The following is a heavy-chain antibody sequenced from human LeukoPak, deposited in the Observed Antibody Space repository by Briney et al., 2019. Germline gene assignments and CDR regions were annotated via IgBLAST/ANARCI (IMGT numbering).Heavy chain of an antibody. Sequence: GGSLRLSCAASGFTFSSYAMSWVRQAPGKGLEWVSGISGSGGSTYYADSVKGRFTISRDNSRNTLYLQMNSPRAEDTAVYYCAKDPYAILAGYRYYFDYWGQGTLVTVSS. CDR3: AKDPYAILAGYRYYFDY. CDR2: ISGSGGST. V-gene: IGHV3-23*01. J-gene: IGHJ4*02. CDR1: GFTFSSYA. D-gene: IGHD3-9*01.